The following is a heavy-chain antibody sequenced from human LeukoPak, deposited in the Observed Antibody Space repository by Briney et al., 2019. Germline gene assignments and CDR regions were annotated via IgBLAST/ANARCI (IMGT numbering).Heavy chain of an antibody. Sequence: SETLSLTCTVSGGSISSYYWSWIRQHPGKGLEWIGYIYYSGSTNYNPSLKSRVTMSIDTSKSQFSLKLSSVTAADTAVYYCARGPRCLGYCSSTSPNGAFDIWGQGTMVTVSS. D-gene: IGHD2-2*01. CDR2: IYYSGST. J-gene: IGHJ3*02. CDR3: ARGPRCLGYCSSTSPNGAFDI. CDR1: GGSISSYY. V-gene: IGHV4-59*01.